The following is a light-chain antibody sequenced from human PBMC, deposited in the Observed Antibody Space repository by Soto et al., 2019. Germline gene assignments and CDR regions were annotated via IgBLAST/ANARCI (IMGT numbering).Light chain of an antibody. Sequence: IVLTQSPATLSLSPGERATLSCRASQSVSSYFAWYQQKPGQAPRLLIYDASNRATGIPARFSGSGSGTDFTLTISSLEPEDFSVYYAQQGSNWLLTF. J-gene: IGKJ4*02. V-gene: IGKV3-11*01. CDR2: DAS. CDR1: QSVSSY. CDR3: QQGSNWLLT.